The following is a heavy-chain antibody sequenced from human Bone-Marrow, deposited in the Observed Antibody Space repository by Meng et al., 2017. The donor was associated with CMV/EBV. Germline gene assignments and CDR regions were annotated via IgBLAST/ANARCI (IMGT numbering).Heavy chain of an antibody. J-gene: IGHJ4*02. V-gene: IGHV3-49*04. D-gene: IGHD7-27*01. CDR2: IRSKIYGGTT. CDR1: GFTFGSFA. CDR3: TRDPGAYFDY. Sequence: GGSLRLSCAASGFTFGSFAMGWVRQAPGKGLEWVGFIRSKIYGGTTEYAASVKGRFTISRDDSKSIAYLQMNSLKSEDTAVYYCTRDPGAYFDYWVQGTLVTVSS.